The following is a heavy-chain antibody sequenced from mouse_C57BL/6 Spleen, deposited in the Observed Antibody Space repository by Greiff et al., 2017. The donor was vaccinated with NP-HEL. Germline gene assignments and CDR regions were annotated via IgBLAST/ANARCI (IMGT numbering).Heavy chain of an antibody. V-gene: IGHV1-50*01. J-gene: IGHJ2*01. CDR3: ARRGLTVVATDYFDY. Sequence: QVQLQQPGAELVKPGASVKLSCKASGYTFTSYWMQWVKQRPGQGLEWIGEIDPSDSYTNYNQKFKGKATLTVDTSSSTAYMQLSSLTSEDSAVYYCARRGLTVVATDYFDYWGQGTTLTVSS. D-gene: IGHD1-1*01. CDR2: IDPSDSYT. CDR1: GYTFTSYW.